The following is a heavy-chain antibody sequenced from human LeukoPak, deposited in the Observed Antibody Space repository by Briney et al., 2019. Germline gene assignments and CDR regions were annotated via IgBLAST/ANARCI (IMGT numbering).Heavy chain of an antibody. D-gene: IGHD2-2*01. Sequence: GGSLRLSCAASGFTFSNYAMSWVRQAPGRGPEWVSAISSSGDRTYYADSVKGRFTISRDNSKSTLYLQMNSLRAEDTAVYYCAKDRHAPGRYCSSTTCFPFDSWGQGTLVTVSS. CDR2: ISSSGDRT. CDR3: AKDRHAPGRYCSSTTCFPFDS. V-gene: IGHV3-23*01. J-gene: IGHJ5*01. CDR1: GFTFSNYA.